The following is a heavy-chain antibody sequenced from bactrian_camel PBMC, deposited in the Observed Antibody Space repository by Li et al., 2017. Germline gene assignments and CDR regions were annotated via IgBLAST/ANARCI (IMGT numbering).Heavy chain of an antibody. D-gene: IGHD1*01. CDR1: GFTFSEHL. V-gene: IGHV3S10*01. J-gene: IGHJ4*01. CDR2: IDSNGTT. Sequence: VQLVESGGGLVQSGGSLRLSCVASGFTFSEHLMNWGRQAPGKVIEWVSSIDSNGTTYYANSVKDRFTISRDNAKNTVYLQMNSLKPEDTAVYYCALDLGPAFPYCSGGPSQGTQVTVS.